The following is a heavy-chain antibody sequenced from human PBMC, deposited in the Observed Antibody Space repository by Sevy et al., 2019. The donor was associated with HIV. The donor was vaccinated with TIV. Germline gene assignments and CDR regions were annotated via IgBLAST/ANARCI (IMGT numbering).Heavy chain of an antibody. J-gene: IGHJ4*02. Sequence: GVSLRLSCAASGFTFSSYGMQWVRQAPGKGLEWVAVISYDGRVKYYEDSVKGRFTISRANSENTLYLQMNSLRPEDTAMYYCVKETLASRLITSGNHGFDYWGQGTLVTVSS. V-gene: IGHV3-30*18. CDR1: GFTFSSYG. CDR2: ISYDGRVK. CDR3: VKETLASRLITSGNHGFDY. D-gene: IGHD6-6*01.